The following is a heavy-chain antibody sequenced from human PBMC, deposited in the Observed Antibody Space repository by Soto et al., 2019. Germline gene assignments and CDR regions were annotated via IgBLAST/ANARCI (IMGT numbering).Heavy chain of an antibody. J-gene: IGHJ6*02. CDR1: GGSISSYY. Sequence: PSETLSLTCTVSGGSISSYYWSWIRQPPWQGLEWIGYIYYSGSTNYNPSLKSRVTISVDTSKNQFSLKLSSVTAADTAVYYCARDSRITMVRGVISDYYYGMDVWGQGTTVT. CDR3: ARDSRITMVRGVISDYYYGMDV. D-gene: IGHD3-10*01. V-gene: IGHV4-59*01. CDR2: IYYSGST.